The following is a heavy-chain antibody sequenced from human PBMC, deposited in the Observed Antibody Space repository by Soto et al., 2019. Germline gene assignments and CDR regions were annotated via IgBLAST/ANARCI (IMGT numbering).Heavy chain of an antibody. CDR1: GYTFTSYY. CDR3: ARDWQGGGGGNPPDV. V-gene: IGHV1-46*01. Sequence: ASVKVSCKASGYTFTSYYMHWVRQAPGQGLEWMGIINPSGGSTSYAQKFQGRVTMTRDTSTSTVYMELSSLRSEDTAVYYCARDWQGGGGGNPPDVWGQGTTVTVSS. CDR2: INPSGGST. J-gene: IGHJ6*02. D-gene: IGHD2-15*01.